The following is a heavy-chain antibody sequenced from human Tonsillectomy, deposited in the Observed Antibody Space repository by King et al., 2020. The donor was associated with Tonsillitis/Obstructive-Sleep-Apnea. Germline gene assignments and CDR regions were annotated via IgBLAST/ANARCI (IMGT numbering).Heavy chain of an antibody. J-gene: IGHJ5*02. CDR1: GYTFTGYY. CDR3: ARGSGHQMLNLYNWCDP. V-gene: IGHV1-2*04. D-gene: IGHD2-2*02. Sequence: QVQLVESGAEVKKPGASVKVSCTASGYTFTGYYIHWVRQAPGQGLEWMGWINPNSGGTNYAQKVQGWVTMTRDTSISTAYMELSRLRSDDTAVYYCARGSGHQMLNLYNWCDPWGQGTLVTVSS. CDR2: INPNSGGT.